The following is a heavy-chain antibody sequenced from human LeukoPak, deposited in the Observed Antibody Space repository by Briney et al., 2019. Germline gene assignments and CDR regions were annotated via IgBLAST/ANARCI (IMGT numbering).Heavy chain of an antibody. CDR2: IYYSGST. CDR1: GYSISTGYY. D-gene: IGHD3-10*01. Sequence: SETLSLTCTVSGYSISTGYYWGWIRQPPGKGLEWIGSIYYSGSTYYNPSLKSRVTISVDTSKNQFSLKLSSVTAADTAVYYCARTRYYYNSRSYGAPYYFDYWDQGTLVTVSS. CDR3: ARTRYYYNSRSYGAPYYFDY. J-gene: IGHJ4*02. V-gene: IGHV4-38-2*02.